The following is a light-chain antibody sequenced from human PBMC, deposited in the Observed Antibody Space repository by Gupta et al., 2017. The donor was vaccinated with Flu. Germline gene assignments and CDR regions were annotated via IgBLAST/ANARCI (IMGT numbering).Light chain of an antibody. Sequence: EIAMTQSPDPLAVSLGERATINCKSSRSGLYNSNNKNYSAWLQHKPGQPPKLLICWASTRDCGPPDRISSRASATDMPLTISVQPADDVTVYCIHQYQNSPWTFGQGTKVEIK. J-gene: IGKJ1*01. V-gene: IGKV4-1*01. CDR1: RSGLYNSNNKNY. CDR2: WAS. CDR3: HQYQNSPWT.